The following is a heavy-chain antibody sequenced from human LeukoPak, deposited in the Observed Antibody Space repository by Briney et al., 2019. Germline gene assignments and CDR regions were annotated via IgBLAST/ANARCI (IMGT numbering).Heavy chain of an antibody. V-gene: IGHV3-9*03. Sequence: GRSLRPSCAASGFTFHDYAVHWVRQAPGKGLEWVSGISWNSGNIVYADSVKGRFTISRDNAKNSLYLQMDSLRAEDMALYYCAKGQTIITMTTFDYWGQGTLVTVSS. J-gene: IGHJ4*02. D-gene: IGHD4-17*01. CDR3: AKGQTIITMTTFDY. CDR2: ISWNSGNI. CDR1: GFTFHDYA.